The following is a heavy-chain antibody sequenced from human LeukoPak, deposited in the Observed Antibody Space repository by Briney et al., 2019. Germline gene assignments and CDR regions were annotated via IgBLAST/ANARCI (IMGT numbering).Heavy chain of an antibody. CDR3: ARRRGNTSGFQGYYFDY. CDR2: IYYSGST. CDR1: GGSVSSGDYY. V-gene: IGHV4-31*03. Sequence: SQTLSLTCTVSGGSVSSGDYYWSWIRQLPGKGLEWIGYIYYSGSTYYNPSLKSRLSISVDTSKNQFSLRLSSVTAADTAVYYCARRRGNTSGFQGYYFDYWGQGTLVTVSS. D-gene: IGHD6-19*01. J-gene: IGHJ4*02.